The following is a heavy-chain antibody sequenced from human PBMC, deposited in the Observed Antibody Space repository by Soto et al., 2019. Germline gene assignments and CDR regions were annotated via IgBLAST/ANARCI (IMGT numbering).Heavy chain of an antibody. V-gene: IGHV4-30-4*08. CDR1: GAAPNSGNYY. D-gene: IGHD2-21*01. J-gene: IGHJ5*02. Sequence: SETLSLTCSVSGAAPNSGNYYWSWIRQVPGKGREWIGHIYVTGAVDYNPTLRDRITISQDTSERQFSLNLRLVTAADTAVYYCARLRIATNNYKWFDPWGQGTLVTVSS. CDR2: IYVTGAV. CDR3: ARLRIATNNYKWFDP.